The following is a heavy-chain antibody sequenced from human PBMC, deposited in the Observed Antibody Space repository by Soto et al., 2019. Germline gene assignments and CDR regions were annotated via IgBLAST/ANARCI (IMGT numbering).Heavy chain of an antibody. CDR2: IFYLGSS. D-gene: IGHD3-3*02. V-gene: IGHV4-39*01. J-gene: IGHJ5*02. Sequence: TLSLTCTVSGDSIISSDFYWGWVRQPPGKGLEWIGSIFYLGSSYYNPSLKSRVTMSVDTSKNQFSLRLRSVTAADTALYFCARHSLALRKNNWFDPWGQGIMVTVS. CDR3: ARHSLALRKNNWFDP. CDR1: GDSIISSDFY.